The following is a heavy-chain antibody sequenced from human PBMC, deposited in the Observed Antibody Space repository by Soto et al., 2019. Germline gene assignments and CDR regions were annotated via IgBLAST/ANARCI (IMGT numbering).Heavy chain of an antibody. CDR2: ITGAGDGT. CDR1: GFTIENSV. J-gene: IGHJ3*02. CDR3: ARAQKWRQLSLNVFDI. Sequence: EVQLVESGGGLVQPGGSLRLSCVASGFTIENSVMHWVRQTPGKGLMWVSRITGAGDGTLYADSVQGRFTISRDNAKNTVYFHMTGLRVEETAVYYCARAQKWRQLSLNVFDIWGQGTTVTVSS. D-gene: IGHD5-18*01. V-gene: IGHV3-74*01.